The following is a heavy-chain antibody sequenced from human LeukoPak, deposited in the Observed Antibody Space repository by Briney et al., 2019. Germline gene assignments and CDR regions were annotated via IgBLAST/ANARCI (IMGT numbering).Heavy chain of an antibody. Sequence: GGSLRLSCAASGFTFSSYAMSWVRQAPGKGLEWVSAISGSGGSTYYADSVKGRFTISRDNSKNTLYLQMNSLRAEDTAVYYCASAVPQHYYDSSGPPFDYWGQGTLVTVSS. D-gene: IGHD3-22*01. CDR2: ISGSGGST. J-gene: IGHJ4*02. V-gene: IGHV3-23*01. CDR1: GFTFSSYA. CDR3: ASAVPQHYYDSSGPPFDY.